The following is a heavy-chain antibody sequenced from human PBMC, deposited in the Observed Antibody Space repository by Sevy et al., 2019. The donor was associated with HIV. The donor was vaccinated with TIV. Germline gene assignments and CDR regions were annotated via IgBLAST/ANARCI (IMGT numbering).Heavy chain of an antibody. Sequence: ASVKVSCKVSGHTLSEFAMHWVRLAPGKGLEWMGTFDPEDGKTLHAQEFQGRVTMTEDTSTESAYMEVNNLRSEDTAVYYCATTKDYYDSSGYPFDYWGQGTLVTVSS. J-gene: IGHJ4*02. CDR3: ATTKDYYDSSGYPFDY. CDR2: FDPEDGKT. V-gene: IGHV1-24*01. CDR1: GHTLSEFA. D-gene: IGHD3-22*01.